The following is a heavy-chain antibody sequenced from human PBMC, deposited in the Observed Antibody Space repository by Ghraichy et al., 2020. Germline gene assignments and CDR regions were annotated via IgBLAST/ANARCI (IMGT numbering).Heavy chain of an antibody. CDR1: GGSISSYC. Sequence: SQTLSLTCTVSGGSISSYCWSWIRQPAGKGLEWIGRIYGSGSTNYNPSLKTRLTMSVDTSKNQFSLKLSSVTAADTAVYYCARDSKIGGSGWYVAWDYWGQGTLVTVSS. CDR2: IYGSGST. J-gene: IGHJ4*02. V-gene: IGHV4-4*07. D-gene: IGHD6-19*01. CDR3: ARDSKIGGSGWYVAWDY.